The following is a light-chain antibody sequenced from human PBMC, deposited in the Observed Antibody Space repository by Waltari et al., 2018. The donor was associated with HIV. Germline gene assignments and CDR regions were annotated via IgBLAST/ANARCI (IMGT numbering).Light chain of an antibody. J-gene: IGLJ1*01. V-gene: IGLV2-14*03. CDR1: SSDVGAYNY. Sequence: QSALTQPASVSRSPGQPITISCTGTSSDVGAYNYVSCYRQHPGKAPKLMIYDVSNRPSGVSDLFSGSKSGNTASLTISGLQAEDEADYYCSSYTSSSTLYVFGTGTKVTVL. CDR3: SSYTSSSTLYV. CDR2: DVS.